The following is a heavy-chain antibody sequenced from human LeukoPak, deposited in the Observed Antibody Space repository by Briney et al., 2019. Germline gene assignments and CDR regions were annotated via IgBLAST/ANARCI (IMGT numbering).Heavy chain of an antibody. D-gene: IGHD3-3*01. J-gene: IGHJ4*02. CDR3: AKTYYDFWSGVDY. CDR1: GFAVSRYA. Sequence: TGRSLRISSAASGFAVSRYAISWVRQAPGKGLEWVSAISGSGGSTYYADSVKGRFTISRDNSKNTLYLQMNSLRAEDTAVYYCAKTYYDFWSGVDYWGQGTLVTVSS. CDR2: ISGSGGST. V-gene: IGHV3-23*01.